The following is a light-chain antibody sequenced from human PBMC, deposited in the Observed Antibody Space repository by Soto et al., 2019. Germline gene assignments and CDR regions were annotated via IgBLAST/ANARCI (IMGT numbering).Light chain of an antibody. V-gene: IGLV2-8*01. CDR2: EVT. CDR1: SSDVGAYNY. Sequence: QSALTQPPSASGSPGRSVTISCTGTSSDVGAYNYVSWYQQHPDKAPKLMIYEVTKRPSGVPDRFSGSKSGNTASLTVSGLQADDEADYYCISYAVGDVLVFGTGTKVTVL. J-gene: IGLJ1*01. CDR3: ISYAVGDVLV.